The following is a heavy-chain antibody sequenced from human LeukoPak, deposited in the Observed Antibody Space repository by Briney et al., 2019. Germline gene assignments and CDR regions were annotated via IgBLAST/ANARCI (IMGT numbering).Heavy chain of an antibody. J-gene: IGHJ4*02. CDR1: GGPISSYY. D-gene: IGHD6-19*01. Sequence: SETLRLTCTASGGPISSYYWSWIRQPAGKGLEWFGRIYTSGGTNYNPSLKSRVTTSADTSKNQFSLKLSSVTAAETAAYYCAGGRQWLAPFDYWGQGTLVTVSS. V-gene: IGHV4-4*07. CDR3: AGGRQWLAPFDY. CDR2: IYTSGGT.